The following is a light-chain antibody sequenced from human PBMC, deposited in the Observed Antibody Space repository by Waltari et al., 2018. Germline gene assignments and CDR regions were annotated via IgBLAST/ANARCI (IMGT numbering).Light chain of an antibody. J-gene: IGKJ1*01. CDR3: QHYVRLPAT. CDR1: QSVRTS. V-gene: IGKV3-20*01. CDR2: GAS. Sequence: EVVLTQSPGTLSLSPGERATLACRASQSVRTSLAWYQQKPGQAPRLLIYGASRRATGIPDRFSGSGSGTDFSLTISRLEPEDCAVYYCQHYVRLPATFGQGTKVEI.